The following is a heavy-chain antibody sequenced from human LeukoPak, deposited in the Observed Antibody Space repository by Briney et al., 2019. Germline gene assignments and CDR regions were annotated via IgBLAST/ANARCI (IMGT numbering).Heavy chain of an antibody. V-gene: IGHV3-74*01. CDR3: ARWFGELLSTPDYYYYYMDV. Sequence: GGSLRLSCAASGFTFSTYWMHWVRQTPGKGLVWVSRIDYDGINTNYADSVKGRFTISRDNAKNTLYLQMNSLRAEDTAVYYCARWFGELLSTPDYYYYYMDVWGKGTTVTISS. J-gene: IGHJ6*03. CDR2: IDYDGINT. D-gene: IGHD3-10*01. CDR1: GFTFSTYW.